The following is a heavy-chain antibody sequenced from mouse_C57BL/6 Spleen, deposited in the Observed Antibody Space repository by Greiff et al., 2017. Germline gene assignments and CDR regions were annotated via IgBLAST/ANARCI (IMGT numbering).Heavy chain of an antibody. CDR1: GYTFTDYN. J-gene: IGHJ2*01. V-gene: IGHV1-18*01. Sequence: EVQLQQSGPELVKPGASVKIPCKASGYTFTDYNMDWVKQSHGKSLEWIGDINPNNGGTIYNQKFKGKATLTVDKSSSTAYMELRSLTSEDTAVYYCARWNPYDGYSYYFGYWGQGTTLTVSS. CDR2: INPNNGGT. D-gene: IGHD2-3*01. CDR3: ARWNPYDGYSYYFGY.